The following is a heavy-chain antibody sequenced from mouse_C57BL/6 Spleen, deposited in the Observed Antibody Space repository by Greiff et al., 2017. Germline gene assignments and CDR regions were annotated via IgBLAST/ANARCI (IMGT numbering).Heavy chain of an antibody. CDR2: IYPGDGDT. CDR3: ARKDYYGNKDY. D-gene: IGHD1-1*01. V-gene: IGHV1-82*01. J-gene: IGHJ4*01. Sequence: QVQLQQSGPELVKPGASVKISCKASGYAFSSSWMNWVKQRPGKGLEWIGRIYPGDGDTNYNGKFKGKATLTADKSSSTAYMQLSSLTSEDSAVYYCARKDYYGNKDYWGQGTSVTVSS. CDR1: GYAFSSSW.